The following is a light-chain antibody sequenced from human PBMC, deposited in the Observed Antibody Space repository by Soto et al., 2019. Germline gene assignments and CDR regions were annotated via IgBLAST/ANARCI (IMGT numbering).Light chain of an antibody. Sequence: QSALTQPPSASGSPGQSVTIPCTGTSSDIGEYHYVSWYQQHPGKAPKLMIYEVTQRPSGVPHRFSGSKSGNTASLTVSGLQPEDEADYYCTSYAGSDNPVLFGGGTKVTVL. CDR2: EVT. V-gene: IGLV2-8*01. CDR1: SSDIGEYHY. J-gene: IGLJ2*01. CDR3: TSYAGSDNPVL.